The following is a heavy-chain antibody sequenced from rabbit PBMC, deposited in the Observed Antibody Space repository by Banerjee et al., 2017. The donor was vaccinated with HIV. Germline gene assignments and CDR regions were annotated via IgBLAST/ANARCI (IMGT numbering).Heavy chain of an antibody. D-gene: IGHD6-1*01. CDR1: GIDFSSYYY. Sequence: QQQLEESGGGLVKPGGTLTLTCKASGIDFSSYYYMCWVRQAPGKGLELIACIYTSSGSTWYASWVNGRFTISRSTSLNTVDLKVTSLTAADTATYFCARGNVPGATYGYAFFNLWGQGTLVTVS. CDR2: IYTSSGST. V-gene: IGHV1S43*01. CDR3: ARGNVPGATYGYAFFNL. J-gene: IGHJ4*01.